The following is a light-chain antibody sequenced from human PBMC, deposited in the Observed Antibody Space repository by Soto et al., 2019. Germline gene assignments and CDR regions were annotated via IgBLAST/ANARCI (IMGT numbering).Light chain of an antibody. CDR1: QSVTTQ. V-gene: IGKV3-20*01. J-gene: IGKJ1*01. CDR3: QQYGGSTRT. CDR2: GAS. Sequence: ILLTQSPGTLSLSPGERATLSCRAGQSVTTQLAWYQQKPGQAPRLIIHGASSRATGVPDRITGSGSGTDFTLSISRLEPEDFEVYYCQQYGGSTRTFGQGTKVDIK.